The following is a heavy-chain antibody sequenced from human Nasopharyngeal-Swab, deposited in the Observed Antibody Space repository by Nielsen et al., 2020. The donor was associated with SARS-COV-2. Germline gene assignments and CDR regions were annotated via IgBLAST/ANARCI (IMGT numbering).Heavy chain of an antibody. D-gene: IGHD5-18*01. V-gene: IGHV4-61*02. CDR3: AWGDKTLVRDGFDV. CDR1: GGSINSGTYY. CDR2: VYSSGDS. Sequence: SETRSLTCSGSVSGGSINSGTYYWNWNRQPAGKGLEWLGRVYSSGDSDYNPSLQSRITISMDASTNQLSLELTSVTAADTALYYCAWGDKTLVRDGFDVWGQGTMVTVSS. J-gene: IGHJ3*01.